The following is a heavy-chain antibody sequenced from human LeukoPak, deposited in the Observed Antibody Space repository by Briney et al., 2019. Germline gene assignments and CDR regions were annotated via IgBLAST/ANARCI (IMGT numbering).Heavy chain of an antibody. CDR3: VRDLALYDSSGHDAFDI. CDR1: GYTFTSYA. V-gene: IGHV7-4-1*02. Sequence: ASVKVSCKASGYTFTSYAMNWVRQAPGQGLEWMGWINTNTGNPTYAQGFTGRFVFSLDTSVSTAYLQISSLKAEDTAVYYCVRDLALYDSSGHDAFDIWGQGTMVTVSS. J-gene: IGHJ3*02. CDR2: INTNTGNP. D-gene: IGHD3-22*01.